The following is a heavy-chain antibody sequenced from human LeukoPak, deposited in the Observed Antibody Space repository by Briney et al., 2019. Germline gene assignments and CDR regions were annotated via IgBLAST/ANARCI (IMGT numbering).Heavy chain of an antibody. Sequence: PGRSLRLSCAASGFSFSSYGMYWVRQAPGKGLEWVALIYNDGGLPNYLDSVRGRFTISRDNSKNTLYLQMDSLRDEDTAVYYCAQGHYVGNSEFLDNWGQGSLVIVSS. D-gene: IGHD4-23*01. CDR1: GFSFSSYG. J-gene: IGHJ4*02. CDR3: AQGHYVGNSEFLDN. CDR2: IYNDGGLP. V-gene: IGHV3-33*07.